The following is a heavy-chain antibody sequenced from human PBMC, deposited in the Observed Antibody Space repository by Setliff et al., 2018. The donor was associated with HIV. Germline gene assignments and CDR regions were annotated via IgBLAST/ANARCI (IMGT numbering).Heavy chain of an antibody. CDR1: GFIFSDYW. D-gene: IGHD5-12*01. Sequence: PGESLKISCAASGFIFSDYWMHWVRQAPGKGLVWVSRINTDGSTSSYADSVKGRFTISRDNAKNTLYLQMNTLRAEDTAVYYCVRDKWYYSGCPDYWGQGTLVTVSS. CDR2: INTDGSTS. J-gene: IGHJ4*02. CDR3: VRDKWYYSGCPDY. V-gene: IGHV3-74*01.